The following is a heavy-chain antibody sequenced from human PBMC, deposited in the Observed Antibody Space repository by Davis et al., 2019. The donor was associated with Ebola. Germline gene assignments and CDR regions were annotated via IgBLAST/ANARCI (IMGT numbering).Heavy chain of an antibody. V-gene: IGHV4-4*02. CDR1: GGSISSSNW. J-gene: IGHJ4*02. Sequence: MPSETLSLTCAVSGGSISSSNWWSWVRQPPGKGLEWIGEINHSGSTNYNPSLKSRVTISVDTSKNQFSLKLSSVTAADTAVYYCARGRRWLTGYYFDYWGQGTLVTVSS. CDR2: INHSGST. CDR3: ARGRRWLTGYYFDY. D-gene: IGHD6-19*01.